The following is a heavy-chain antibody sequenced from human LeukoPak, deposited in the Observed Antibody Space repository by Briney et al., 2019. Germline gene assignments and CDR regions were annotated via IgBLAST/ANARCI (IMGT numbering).Heavy chain of an antibody. CDR1: GFTFSSYW. D-gene: IGHD1-26*01. CDR2: IKQDGSEK. J-gene: IGHJ4*02. Sequence: HPGGSLRLSCAASGFTFSSYWMSWVRQAPGKGLEWVANIKQDGSEKYYVDSVQGRFTISRDNAKNSLYLQMNSLRAEDTAVYYCARESYSGSYNGKTYHFDYWGQGTLVTVSS. CDR3: ARESYSGSYNGKTYHFDY. V-gene: IGHV3-7*01.